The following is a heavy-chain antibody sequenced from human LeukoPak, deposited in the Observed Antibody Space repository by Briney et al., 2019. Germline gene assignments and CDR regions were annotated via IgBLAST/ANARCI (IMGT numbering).Heavy chain of an antibody. CDR2: ISAYNGNT. D-gene: IGHD3-22*01. CDR1: GYTFTSYG. Sequence: ASVKVSCKASGYTFTSYGISWVRQAPGQGLEWMGWISAYNGNTNYAQKLQGRVTMTTDTPTSTAYMELRSLRSDDTAVYYCARAVVVITGDDAFDIWGQGTMVTVSS. V-gene: IGHV1-18*01. CDR3: ARAVVVITGDDAFDI. J-gene: IGHJ3*02.